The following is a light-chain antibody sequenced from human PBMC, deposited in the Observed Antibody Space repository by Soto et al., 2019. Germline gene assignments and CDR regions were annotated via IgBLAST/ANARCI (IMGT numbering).Light chain of an antibody. CDR1: QSVGSN. Sequence: EIVLIQSPATLSLSPGEKTTLSCRASQSVGSNLAWYQQNPGQAPRLLIFDASNRATGIPARFSGSWSGTDFILAISSLEPEDFVVYYCQQHSNWPLTFGGGTKVDIK. CDR3: QQHSNWPLT. J-gene: IGKJ4*01. V-gene: IGKV3-11*01. CDR2: DAS.